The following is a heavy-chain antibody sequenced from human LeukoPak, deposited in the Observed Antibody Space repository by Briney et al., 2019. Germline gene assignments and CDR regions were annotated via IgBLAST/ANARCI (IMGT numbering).Heavy chain of an antibody. D-gene: IGHD4-11*01. CDR2: MSPNSGNT. Sequence: GASVRVSCKASGYTFTGYYMHWVRQATGQGPEWMGWMSPNSGNTGYAQNFQGRVTMTSDTSISTAYMELSSLRSEDTAVYYCARWTTTYLDYWGQGTLVTVSS. V-gene: IGHV1-8*02. CDR1: GYTFTGYY. CDR3: ARWTTTYLDY. J-gene: IGHJ4*02.